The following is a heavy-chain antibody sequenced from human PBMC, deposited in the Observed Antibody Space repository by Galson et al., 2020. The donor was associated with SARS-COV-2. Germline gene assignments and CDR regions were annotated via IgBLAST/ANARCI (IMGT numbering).Heavy chain of an antibody. V-gene: IGHV4-59*01. CDR3: TRGGGRGSGSYPDY. J-gene: IGHJ4*02. CDR2: VYYSGTT. CDR1: GGSFSTSY. D-gene: IGHD3-10*01. Sequence: SETLSLTCTVSGGSFSTSYWSWNRQTPGMRLEWLGYVYYSGTTDYNPALKGRVSISLDTTKNEFSLKLSSVTAADTAVYYCTRGGGRGSGSYPDYWGRGTLVTVSS.